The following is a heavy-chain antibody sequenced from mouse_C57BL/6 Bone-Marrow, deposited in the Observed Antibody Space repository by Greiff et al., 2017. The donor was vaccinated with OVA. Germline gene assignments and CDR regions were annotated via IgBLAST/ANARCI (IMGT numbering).Heavy chain of an antibody. V-gene: IGHV5-9-1*02. J-gene: IGHJ3*01. D-gene: IGHD4-1*01. CDR2: ISSGGDYI. Sequence: EVMLVESGAGLVKPGGSLKLSCAASGFTFSSYAMSWVRQTPEKRLEWVAYISSGGDYIYYADTVKGRFTISRDNARNTLYLQMSSLKSEDTAMYYCTRDRTGGFAYWGQGTLVTVSA. CDR3: TRDRTGGFAY. CDR1: GFTFSSYA.